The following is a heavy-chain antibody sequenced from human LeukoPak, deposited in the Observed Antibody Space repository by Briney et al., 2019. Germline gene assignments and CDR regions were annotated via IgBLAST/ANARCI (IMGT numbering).Heavy chain of an antibody. CDR2: INPSGGST. Sequence: ASVKVSCKASGYTSTSYYMHWVRQAPGQGLEWMGIINPSGGSTSYAQKFQGRVTMTRDTSTSTVYMELSRLRSDDTAVYYCARVALALVYYFDYWGQGTLVTVSS. CDR3: ARVALALVYYFDY. CDR1: GYTSTSYY. D-gene: IGHD5-12*01. V-gene: IGHV1-46*01. J-gene: IGHJ4*02.